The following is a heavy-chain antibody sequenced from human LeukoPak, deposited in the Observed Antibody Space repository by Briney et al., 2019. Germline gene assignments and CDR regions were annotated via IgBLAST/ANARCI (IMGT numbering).Heavy chain of an antibody. CDR3: TTVFQPLGYCSTTGCYPNY. CDR2: IKSKTDGGTT. CDR1: GFTFSNAW. D-gene: IGHD2-2*01. J-gene: IGHJ4*02. Sequence: GGSLRLSCAASGFTFSNAWMSWVRQAPGKGLEWVGRIKSKTDGGTTDYAAPVKGRFTISRDDSKNTLYLQMNSLKTEDTAVYLCTTVFQPLGYCSTTGCYPNYWGQGTLVTVSS. V-gene: IGHV3-15*01.